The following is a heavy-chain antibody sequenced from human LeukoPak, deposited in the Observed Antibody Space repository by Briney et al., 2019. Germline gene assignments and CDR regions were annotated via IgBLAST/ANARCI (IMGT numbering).Heavy chain of an antibody. J-gene: IGHJ4*02. CDR2: ISWNSGSI. CDR1: GFTFSSYW. CDR3: AKDMRGYCSSTSCYWGGVFDY. V-gene: IGHV3-9*01. D-gene: IGHD2-2*01. Sequence: GGSLRLSCAASGFTFSSYWMSWVRQAPGKGLEWASGISWNSGSIGYADSVKGRFTISRDNAKNSLYLQMNSLRAEDTALYYCAKDMRGYCSSTSCYWGGVFDYWGQGTLVTVSS.